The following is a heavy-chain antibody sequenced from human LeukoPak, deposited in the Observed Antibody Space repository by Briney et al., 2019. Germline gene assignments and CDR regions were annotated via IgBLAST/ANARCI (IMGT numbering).Heavy chain of an antibody. Sequence: GSLRLSCAASGFTFSSYAMSWVRQPPGKGLEWIGSIYYSGSTYYNPSLKSRVTISVDTSKNQFSLKLSSVAAADTAVYYCARLVTMVRGVIRGHWFDPWGQGTLVTVSS. CDR2: IYYSGST. J-gene: IGHJ5*02. CDR1: GFTFSSYA. D-gene: IGHD3-10*01. V-gene: IGHV4-38-2*01. CDR3: ARLVTMVRGVIRGHWFDP.